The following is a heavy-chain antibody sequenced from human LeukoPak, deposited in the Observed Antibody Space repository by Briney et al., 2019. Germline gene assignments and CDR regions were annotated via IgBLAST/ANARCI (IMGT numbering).Heavy chain of an antibody. D-gene: IGHD2-15*01. CDR3: ARTGLGPCSGGSCAGGAFDI. CDR1: GGSISSYY. J-gene: IGHJ3*02. CDR2: IYYSGST. Sequence: PSETLSLTCTVSGGSISSYYWSWIRQPPGKGLEWIGYIYYSGSTNYNPSLKSRVTISVDTSKNQFSLKLSSVTAADTAVYYCARTGLGPCSGGSCAGGAFDIWGQGTMVTVSS. V-gene: IGHV4-59*08.